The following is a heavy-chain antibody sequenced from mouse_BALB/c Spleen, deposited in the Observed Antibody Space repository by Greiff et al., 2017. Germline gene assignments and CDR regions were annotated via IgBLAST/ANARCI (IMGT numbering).Heavy chain of an antibody. Sequence: VMLVESGAELVRPGTSVKVSCKASGYAFTNYLIEWVKQRPGQGLEWIGVINPGSGGTNYNEKFKGKATLTADKSSSTAYMQLSSLTSDDSAVYFCAREGGDYWGQGTSVTVSS. V-gene: IGHV1-54*01. CDR3: AREGGDY. CDR2: INPGSGGT. J-gene: IGHJ4*01. CDR1: GYAFTNYL.